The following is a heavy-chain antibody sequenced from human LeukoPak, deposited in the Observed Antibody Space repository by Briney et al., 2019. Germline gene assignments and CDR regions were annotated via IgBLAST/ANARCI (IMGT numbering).Heavy chain of an antibody. CDR3: ASSGSYWILFDY. V-gene: IGHV3-7*01. J-gene: IGHJ4*02. D-gene: IGHD1-26*01. CDR2: IKQDGSEK. CDR1: GFTFSSYW. Sequence: GGSLRLSCAASGFTFSSYWMSWVRQAPGKGLEWVANIKQDGSEKYYVNSVKGRFTISRDNAKNSLYLQMNSLRAEDTAVYYCASSGSYWILFDYWGQGTLVTVSS.